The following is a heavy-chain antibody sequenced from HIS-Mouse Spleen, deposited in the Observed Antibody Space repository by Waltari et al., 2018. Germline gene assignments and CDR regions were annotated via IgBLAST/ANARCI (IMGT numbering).Heavy chain of an antibody. Sequence: EVQLVESGGGLVQPGGSLRLSCAASGFTFSSYWMHWVRQAPGKGLGWVSRINSEWSRTRYADSVKGRFTISRDNAKNTLYLQMNSLRAEDTAVYYCARVKSPGYYGSGRSDAFDIWGQGTMVTVSS. V-gene: IGHV3-74*01. CDR2: INSEWSRT. CDR3: ARVKSPGYYGSGRSDAFDI. CDR1: GFTFSSYW. J-gene: IGHJ3*02. D-gene: IGHD3-10*01.